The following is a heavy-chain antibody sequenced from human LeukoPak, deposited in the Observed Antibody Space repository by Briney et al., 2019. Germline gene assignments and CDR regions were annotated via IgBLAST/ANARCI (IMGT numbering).Heavy chain of an antibody. V-gene: IGHV3-7*01. CDR2: IKQDGSEK. J-gene: IGHJ5*02. CDR3: ARDLDSSWYFFSSWFDP. Sequence: PGGSLRLSCAASGFTFTSYWMSWVRQAPGKGLEWVANIKQDGSEKYYVDFVKGRFTNSRDNAKNSLFLQMNSLRAGDTAVYYCARDLDSSWYFFSSWFDPWGQGTLVTVSS. CDR1: GFTFTSYW. D-gene: IGHD6-13*01.